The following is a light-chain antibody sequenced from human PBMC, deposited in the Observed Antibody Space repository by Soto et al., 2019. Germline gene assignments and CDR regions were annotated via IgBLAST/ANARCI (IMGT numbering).Light chain of an antibody. V-gene: IGKV1-5*03. Sequence: DTQMTQSPSTLSASAGDRVTITCRASQSISNWLAWYQQKPGKAPKLLIYKASILESGVPSRFNGSGSGTEFTLTISSLQPADFASYYCQQYNTYWTFGQGTKVDIK. CDR1: QSISNW. CDR3: QQYNTYWT. J-gene: IGKJ1*01. CDR2: KAS.